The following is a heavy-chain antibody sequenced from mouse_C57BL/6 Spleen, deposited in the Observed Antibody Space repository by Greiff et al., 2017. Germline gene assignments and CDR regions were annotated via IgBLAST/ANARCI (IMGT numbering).Heavy chain of an antibody. J-gene: IGHJ2*01. D-gene: IGHD3-2*02. Sequence: VQLQQPGAELVKPGASVKLSCKASGYTFTSYWMQWVKQRPGQGLEWIGEIDPSDSYTNYNQKFKGKATLTVDTSSSTAYMQLSSLTSEDSAVYYCARSGGSNYLDYWGQGTTLTVSS. CDR3: ARSGGSNYLDY. CDR2: IDPSDSYT. CDR1: GYTFTSYW. V-gene: IGHV1-50*01.